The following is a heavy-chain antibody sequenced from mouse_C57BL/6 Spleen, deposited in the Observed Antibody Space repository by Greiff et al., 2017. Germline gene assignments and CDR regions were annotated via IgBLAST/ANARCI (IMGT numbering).Heavy chain of an antibody. V-gene: IGHV1-42*01. CDR1: GYSFTGYY. J-gene: IGHJ4*01. Sequence: VQLKEPGPELVKPGASVKISCKASGYSFTGYYMNWVKQSPEKSLEWIGEINPSTGGTTYNQKFKAKATLTVDKSSSTAYMQLKSLTSEDSAVCYCGRDGYYDAMGYWGQGASVTVSS. CDR2: INPSTGGT. D-gene: IGHD2-3*01. CDR3: GRDGYYDAMGY.